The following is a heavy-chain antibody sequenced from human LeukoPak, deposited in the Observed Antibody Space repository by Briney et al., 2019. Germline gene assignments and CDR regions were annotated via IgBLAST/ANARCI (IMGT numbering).Heavy chain of an antibody. D-gene: IGHD3-22*01. J-gene: IGHJ4*02. CDR3: ARVAGGPTPYYYDSSVDY. Sequence: ASVKVSCKVSGYTLTELSMHWVRQAPGKGLEWVGGIIPIFGTANYAQKFQGRVTITADESTSTAYMELSSLRSGDTAVYYCARVAGGPTPYYYDSSVDYWGQGTLVTVSS. V-gene: IGHV1-69*13. CDR1: GYTLTELS. CDR2: IIPIFGTA.